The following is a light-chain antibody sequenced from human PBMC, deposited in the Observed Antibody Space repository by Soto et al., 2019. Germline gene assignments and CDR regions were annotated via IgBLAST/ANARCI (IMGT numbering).Light chain of an antibody. CDR1: QSIGKW. J-gene: IGKJ4*01. V-gene: IGKV1-5*01. CDR2: DAS. Sequence: DIQMTQSPSFLSASVGDGVTITCRASQSIGKWLAWYQQKPGKAPKVLIYDASTLESGVPSRFSGGRSGTEFTLSISSLQPDDFATYYCQHYNGHFGGGTRWIS. CDR3: QHYNGH.